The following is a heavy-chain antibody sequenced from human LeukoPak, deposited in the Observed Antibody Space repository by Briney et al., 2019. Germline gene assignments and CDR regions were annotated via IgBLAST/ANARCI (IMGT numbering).Heavy chain of an antibody. D-gene: IGHD3-22*01. V-gene: IGHV3-48*01. J-gene: IGHJ4*02. Sequence: GGSLRLSCAASGFTFSSYSMNWVRQAPGKGLEWVSYISSSSSTICYADSVKGRFTISRDNAKNSLYLQMNSLRAEDTAVYYCARDHGRIWARDSSGYYSYDYWGQGTLVTVSS. CDR2: ISSSSSTI. CDR3: ARDHGRIWARDSSGYYSYDY. CDR1: GFTFSSYS.